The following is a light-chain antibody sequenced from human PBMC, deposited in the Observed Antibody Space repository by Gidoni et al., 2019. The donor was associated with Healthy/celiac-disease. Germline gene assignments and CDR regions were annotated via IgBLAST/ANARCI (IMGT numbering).Light chain of an antibody. J-gene: IGKJ2*01. CDR2: GAS. CDR3: QQYNTWPA. Sequence: EIVMTQSPATLSGSPGERATLACRASQSVSSNLAWYQQKPGQAPRLLIYGASTRATGIPARFSGSGSGTEFTLTISRLQSEDFAVYYCQQYNTWPAFGQGTKLEIK. CDR1: QSVSSN. V-gene: IGKV3-15*01.